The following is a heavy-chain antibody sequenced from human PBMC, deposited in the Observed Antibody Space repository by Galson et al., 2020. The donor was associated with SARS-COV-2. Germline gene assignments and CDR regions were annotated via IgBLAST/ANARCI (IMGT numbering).Heavy chain of an antibody. CDR2: INSDGSST. CDR1: GFTFSSYW. V-gene: IGHV3-74*01. J-gene: IGHJ4*02. Sequence: GGSLRLSCAASGFTFSSYWMHWVRQAPGKGLVWVSRINSDGSSTSYADSVKGRFTISRDNAKNTLYLQMNSLRAEDTAVYYCARDFFWIAAAGTVVGGPDYWGQGTLVTVSS. CDR3: ARDFFWIAAAGTVVGGPDY. D-gene: IGHD6-13*01.